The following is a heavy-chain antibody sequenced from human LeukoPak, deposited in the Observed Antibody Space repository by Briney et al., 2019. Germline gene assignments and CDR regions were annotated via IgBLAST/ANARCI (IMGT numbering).Heavy chain of an antibody. Sequence: GGSLRLSCAASGFTFSSYGMHWVRQAPGKGLEWVAVISYDGSNKYYADSVKGRFTISRDNSKNTLFLQMNSLRAEDTAVYYCAKDRLSLLPFSADFDYWGQGTLVTVSS. D-gene: IGHD2-2*01. CDR3: AKDRLSLLPFSADFDY. CDR2: ISYDGSNK. V-gene: IGHV3-30*18. J-gene: IGHJ4*02. CDR1: GFTFSSYG.